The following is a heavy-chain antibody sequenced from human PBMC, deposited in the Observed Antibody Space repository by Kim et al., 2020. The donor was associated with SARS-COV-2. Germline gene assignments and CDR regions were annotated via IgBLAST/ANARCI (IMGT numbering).Heavy chain of an antibody. J-gene: IGHJ6*02. V-gene: IGHV4-61*02. D-gene: IGHD2-15*01. CDR2: IYTSGST. Sequence: SETLSLTCTVSGGSISSGSYYWSWIRQPAGKGLEWIGRIYTSGSTNYNPSLKSRVTISVDTSKNQFSLKLSSVTAADTAVYYCAREVYLVVAAIYGMDVWGQGTTVTVSS. CDR3: AREVYLVVAAIYGMDV. CDR1: GGSISSGSYY.